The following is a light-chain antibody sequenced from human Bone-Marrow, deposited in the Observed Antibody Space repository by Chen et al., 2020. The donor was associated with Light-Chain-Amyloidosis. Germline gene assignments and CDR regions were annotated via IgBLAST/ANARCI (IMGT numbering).Light chain of an antibody. J-gene: IGLJ3*02. CDR2: DDS. Sequence: SYVLTQPSSVSVAPGQTARIARGGNNLGSTSVHWYQQTPGQAPLLVVYDDSDRPSGIPERLSGSNSGNTATLTISRVEAGDEADYYCQVWDRSSDRPVFGGGTKLTVL. V-gene: IGLV3-21*02. CDR3: QVWDRSSDRPV. CDR1: NLGSTS.